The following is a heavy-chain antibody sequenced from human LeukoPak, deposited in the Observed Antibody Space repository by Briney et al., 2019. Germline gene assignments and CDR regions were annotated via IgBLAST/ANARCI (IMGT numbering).Heavy chain of an antibody. Sequence: ASVKVSCKASGYTFTGYYMHWVRQAPGQGLEWMVWINPNSGGTNYAQKFQGRVTMTRDTSISTAYMELSRLRSDDTAVYYCARVGLLIGSGSFLAYWGQGTLVTVSS. CDR1: GYTFTGYY. CDR2: INPNSGGT. D-gene: IGHD3-10*02. CDR3: ARVGLLIGSGSFLAY. J-gene: IGHJ4*02. V-gene: IGHV1-2*02.